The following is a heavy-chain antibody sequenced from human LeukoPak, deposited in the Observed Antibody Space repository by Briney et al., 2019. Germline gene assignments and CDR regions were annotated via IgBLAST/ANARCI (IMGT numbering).Heavy chain of an antibody. V-gene: IGHV3-23*01. Sequence: GGSLRLSCAASGFTFSSYAMTWVRQAPGKELEWVSPISGSVGGSGGSTFYADSVKGRFTISRDNSKNTLYLQMNSLRADDTAVYYCAKVDCGSPGCRRIDYWGQGTLVTASS. CDR1: GFTFSSYA. D-gene: IGHD2-2*01. J-gene: IGHJ4*02. CDR3: AKVDCGSPGCRRIDY. CDR2: ISGSVGGSGGST.